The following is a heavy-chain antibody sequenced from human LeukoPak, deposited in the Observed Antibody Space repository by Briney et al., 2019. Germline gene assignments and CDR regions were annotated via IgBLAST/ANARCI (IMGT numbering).Heavy chain of an antibody. CDR3: ARGSYYYDSSGAGGGAFDI. CDR1: GFTFSSYA. D-gene: IGHD3-22*01. J-gene: IGHJ3*02. Sequence: GGSLRLFCAASGFTFSSYAMHWVRRAPGKGLEWVADISYDGSNKYYADSVKGRFTISRDNPKNTLYLQMNSLRAEDTAVYYCARGSYYYDSSGAGGGAFDIWGQGTMVTVSS. CDR2: ISYDGSNK. V-gene: IGHV3-30-3*01.